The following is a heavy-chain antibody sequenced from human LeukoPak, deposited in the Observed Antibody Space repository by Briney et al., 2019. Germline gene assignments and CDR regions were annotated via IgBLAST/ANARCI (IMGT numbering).Heavy chain of an antibody. CDR2: ISAYNGNT. V-gene: IGHV1-18*01. CDR3: ARAYSSSWLYYYYYYMDV. CDR1: GYTFTSYG. D-gene: IGHD6-13*01. J-gene: IGHJ6*03. Sequence: ASVKVSCKASGYTFTSYGISWVRQAPGQGLEWMGWISAYNGNTNYAQKLQGRVTMTTDTSTSTAYMELRSLRSDDTAVYCCARAYSSSWLYYYYYYMDVWGKGTTVTVSS.